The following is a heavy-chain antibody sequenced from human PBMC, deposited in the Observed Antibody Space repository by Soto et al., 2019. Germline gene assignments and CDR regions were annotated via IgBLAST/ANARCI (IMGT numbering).Heavy chain of an antibody. CDR2: IIPILGIA. V-gene: IGHV1-69*10. J-gene: IGHJ4*02. CDR1: GGTFSSYT. D-gene: IGHD5-18*01. CDR3: AREDTAMVSDY. Sequence: SVKVSCKASGGTFSSYTISWVRQAPGQGLEWMGGIIPILGIANYAQKFQGRVTITADKSTSTAYMELSSLRSEDTAVYYCAREDTAMVSDYWGQGTLVTAPQ.